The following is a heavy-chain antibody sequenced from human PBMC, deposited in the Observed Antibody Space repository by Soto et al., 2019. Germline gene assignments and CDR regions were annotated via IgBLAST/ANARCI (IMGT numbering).Heavy chain of an antibody. Sequence: QVQLVQSGAEVKKPGSSVKVSCKASGGTFSSYAISWVRQAPGQGLEWMGGIIPIFGTANYAQKFQGRVTITADESTSTADMELSSLRSEDTAVYYCARAYGEYSSPDDAFDIWGQGTMVTVSS. V-gene: IGHV1-69*01. CDR2: IIPIFGTA. J-gene: IGHJ3*02. CDR3: ARAYGEYSSPDDAFDI. CDR1: GGTFSSYA. D-gene: IGHD6-6*01.